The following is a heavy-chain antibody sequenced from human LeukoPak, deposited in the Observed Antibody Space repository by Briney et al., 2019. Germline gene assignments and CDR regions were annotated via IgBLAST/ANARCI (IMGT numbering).Heavy chain of an antibody. Sequence: SVTVSCTASGGTFGSYVISWVRQAPGQGLEWMGGIIPIFGTANYAQKFQGRVTITADESTSTAYMELSSLRSEDTAVYYCARALLRYCSSTSCYWFDPWGQGTLVTVSS. D-gene: IGHD2-2*01. CDR3: ARALLRYCSSTSCYWFDP. J-gene: IGHJ5*02. V-gene: IGHV1-69*13. CDR2: IIPIFGTA. CDR1: GGTFGSYV.